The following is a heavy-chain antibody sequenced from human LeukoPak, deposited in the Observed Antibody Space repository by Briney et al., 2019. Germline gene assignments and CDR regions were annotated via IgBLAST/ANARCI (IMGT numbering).Heavy chain of an antibody. J-gene: IGHJ4*02. Sequence: PGRSLRLSCAASGFTFSTYGMHWVRQAPGKGLQWVANINRDGTEKHFLDSVEGRFTISRDNAKKSLYLQMSSLRPQDTAVYFCVRGDWYFESWGQGTLVTVSS. CDR3: VRGDWYFES. D-gene: IGHD2-21*01. V-gene: IGHV3-7*04. CDR1: GFTFSTYG. CDR2: INRDGTEK.